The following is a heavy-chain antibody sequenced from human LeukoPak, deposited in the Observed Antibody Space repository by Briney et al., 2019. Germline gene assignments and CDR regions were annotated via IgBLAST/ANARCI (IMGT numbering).Heavy chain of an antibody. J-gene: IGHJ4*02. V-gene: IGHV3-48*03. CDR2: IGTSGGGI. CDR3: XXXAXVPGVFLDY. D-gene: IGHD3-10*01. Sequence: PGGSLRLSCAASGFTFSNYEMNWVRQAPGKGLEWLSYIGTSGGGIQYADSVKGRFTISRDNAKNSLYLQMNSLRAEDTALDXXXXXAXVPGVFLDYWGQGILVTVSS. CDR1: GFTFSNYE.